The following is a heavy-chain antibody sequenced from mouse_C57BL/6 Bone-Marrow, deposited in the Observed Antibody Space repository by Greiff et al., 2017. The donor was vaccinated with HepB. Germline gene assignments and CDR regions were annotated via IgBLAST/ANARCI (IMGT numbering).Heavy chain of an antibody. CDR3: ARGGVYYGYLYAMDY. V-gene: IGHV1-69*01. J-gene: IGHJ4*01. D-gene: IGHD2-2*01. CDR2: IDPSDSYT. Sequence: QVQLQQPGAELVMPGASVKLSCKASGYTFTSYWMHWVKQRPGQGLEWIGEIDPSDSYTNYNQKFKGKSTLTVDKSSSTAYMQLSSLTSEDSAVYYCARGGVYYGYLYAMDYWGQGTSVTVSS. CDR1: GYTFTSYW.